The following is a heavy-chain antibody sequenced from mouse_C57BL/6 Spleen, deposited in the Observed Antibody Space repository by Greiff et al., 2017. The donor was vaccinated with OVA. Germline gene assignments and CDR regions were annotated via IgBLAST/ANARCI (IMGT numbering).Heavy chain of an antibody. CDR2: IRSKSNNYAT. Sequence: EVKLVESGGGLVQPKGSLKHSCAASGFSFNTYAMNWVRQAPGKGLEWVARIRSKSNNYATYYDDSGKDRFTTSRDDSESMLYLQMNHLRTEDTAMYYCVTPGSWFAYWGQGTLVTVSA. V-gene: IGHV10-1*01. CDR3: VTPGSWFAY. CDR1: GFSFNTYA. D-gene: IGHD3-1*01. J-gene: IGHJ3*01.